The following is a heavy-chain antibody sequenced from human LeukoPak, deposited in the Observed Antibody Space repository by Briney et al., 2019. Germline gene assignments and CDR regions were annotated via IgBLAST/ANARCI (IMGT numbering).Heavy chain of an antibody. Sequence: GGSLRLSWAASGFTFSHYVMSWVRHAAGKGLEWDSAISGRDGSTWYGDSVKGPLTVSRDNYKNTLYLQMNSLTAEDTAVYYCAKLLSGYCSRTSCLSWFDPWGQGTLVTVSS. D-gene: IGHD2-2*01. V-gene: IGHV3-23*01. CDR2: ISGRDGST. CDR3: AKLLSGYCSRTSCLSWFDP. CDR1: GFTFSHYV. J-gene: IGHJ5*02.